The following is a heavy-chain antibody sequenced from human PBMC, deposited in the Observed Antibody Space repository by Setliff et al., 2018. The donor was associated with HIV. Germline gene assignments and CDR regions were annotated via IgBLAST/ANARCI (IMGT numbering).Heavy chain of an antibody. Sequence: GGSLRLSCAASGFTFSSYSMNWVRQAPGKGLEWVSSISSSSSYIYYADSVKGRFTISRDNAKNSLYLQMNSLRAEDTAVYYCARPLVPAAPDAFDIWGQGTMVTVSS. CDR3: ARPLVPAAPDAFDI. J-gene: IGHJ3*02. CDR1: GFTFSSYS. CDR2: ISSSSSYI. D-gene: IGHD2-2*01. V-gene: IGHV3-21*01.